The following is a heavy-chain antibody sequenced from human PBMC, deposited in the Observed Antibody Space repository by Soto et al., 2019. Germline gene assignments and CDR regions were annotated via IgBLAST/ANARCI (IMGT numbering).Heavy chain of an antibody. Sequence: PGESLKISCKGSGYSFTSYWISWVRQMPGKGLEWMGRIDPSDSYTNYSPSFQGHVTISADKSISTAYLQWSSLKASDTAMYYCARHLGELHQGPGYYYYYYGMDVWGQGATVTVSS. CDR3: ARHLGELHQGPGYYYYYYGMDV. CDR1: GYSFTSYW. V-gene: IGHV5-10-1*01. D-gene: IGHD1-7*01. CDR2: IDPSDSYT. J-gene: IGHJ6*02.